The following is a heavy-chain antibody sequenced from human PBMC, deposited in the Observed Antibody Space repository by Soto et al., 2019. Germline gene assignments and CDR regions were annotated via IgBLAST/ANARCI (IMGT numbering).Heavy chain of an antibody. J-gene: IGHJ6*02. D-gene: IGHD2-2*01. V-gene: IGHV3-48*02. CDR2: ISSSSSTI. CDR1: GFTFSSYS. Sequence: GGSLRLSCAASGFTFSSYSMNWVRQAPGKGLEWVSYISSSSSTIYYADSVKGRFTISRDNAKNSLYLQMNSLRDEGTAVYYCARGPLPAAIYYYYGMDVWGQGTTVTVSS. CDR3: ARGPLPAAIYYYYGMDV.